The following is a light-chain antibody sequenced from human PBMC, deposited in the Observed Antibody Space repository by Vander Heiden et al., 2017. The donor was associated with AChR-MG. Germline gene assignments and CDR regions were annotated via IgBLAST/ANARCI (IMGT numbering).Light chain of an antibody. J-gene: IGKJ3*01. CDR3: QQEDSTLFT. CDR2: WAS. V-gene: IGKV4-1*01. Sequence: DIVMTQSPDSLAVSLGERAPINCKSSQSVLYSSNNKNYLAWYQQKPGQPPKLLIYWASTRESGVPDRFSGSGSGTDFTLTISSLQAEDVAVYYCQQEDSTLFTFGHGTKVDSK. CDR1: QSVLYSSNNKNY.